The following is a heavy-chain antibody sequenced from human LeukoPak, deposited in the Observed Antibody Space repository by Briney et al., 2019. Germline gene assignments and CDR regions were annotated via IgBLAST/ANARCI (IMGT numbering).Heavy chain of an antibody. CDR3: ARDRASAVAAFFDY. Sequence: GGSLRLSCAASGFTFDDYGMSWVRQAPGKGLEWVSGINWNGGSTGYADSVKGRFTISRDNAKNSLYLQMNSLRAEDTALYCRARDRASAVAAFFDYWGQGTLVTVSS. CDR2: INWNGGST. D-gene: IGHD6-19*01. CDR1: GFTFDDYG. V-gene: IGHV3-20*04. J-gene: IGHJ4*02.